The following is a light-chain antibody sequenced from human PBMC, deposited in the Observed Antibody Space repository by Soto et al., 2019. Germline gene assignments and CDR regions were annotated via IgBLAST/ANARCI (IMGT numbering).Light chain of an antibody. CDR3: QQYDTLPRT. J-gene: IGKJ1*01. Sequence: IVLTQSPGTLSLSPGEGATLSCRASQSIRSSYLAWYQQKPGQAPRLLIYGASSRATGIPDRFSGSGSGTDFTLTITRLEPEDSATYYCQQYDTLPRTFGQVTKVDIK. V-gene: IGKV3-20*01. CDR1: QSIRSSY. CDR2: GAS.